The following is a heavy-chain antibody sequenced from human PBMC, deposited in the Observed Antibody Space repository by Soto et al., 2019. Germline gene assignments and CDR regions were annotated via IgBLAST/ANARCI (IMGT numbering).Heavy chain of an antibody. CDR2: IHHTEPP. J-gene: IGHJ4*02. CDR3: ARGTTNWSWKFDY. CDR1: GGPMSAYI. Sequence: SAALFPICTGAGGPMSAYIWILIRQPPGRGQEWIVYIHHTEPPNYNPSLKSRVTMSLDTSKNQLSLRLTSVTAADTALYYCARGTTNWSWKFDYWGQGILVTVS. V-gene: IGHV4-59*01. D-gene: IGHD1-20*01.